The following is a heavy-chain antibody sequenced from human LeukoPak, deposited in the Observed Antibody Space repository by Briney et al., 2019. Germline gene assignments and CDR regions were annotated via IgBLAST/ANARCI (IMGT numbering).Heavy chain of an antibody. D-gene: IGHD6-19*01. CDR2: IWYDGGNK. Sequence: GGSLRLSCVGSGFTFRDFGIYWVRQAPGKGLEWVALIWYDGGNKYYADSVKGRFTVSGDNSKNTVFLQMNSLRGDDAAVYFCARAVSGSADPWGHGTLVTVSS. V-gene: IGHV3-33*07. J-gene: IGHJ5*02. CDR3: ARAVSGSADP. CDR1: GFTFRDFG.